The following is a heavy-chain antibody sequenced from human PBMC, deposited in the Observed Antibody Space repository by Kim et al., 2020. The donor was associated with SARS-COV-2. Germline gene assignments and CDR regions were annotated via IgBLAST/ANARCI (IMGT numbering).Heavy chain of an antibody. D-gene: IGHD5-18*01. J-gene: IGHJ3*02. CDR1: GYTFTNYY. V-gene: IGHV1-2*05. Sequence: ASVKVSCKASGYTFTNYYLNWVRLAPGQGLEWMGRINPISGDTNYAQKFQGRVTMTRDTSIDTAYMELSSLTSDDTVVYYCARGSGYIYGYAFDIWGQGT. CDR3: ARGSGYIYGYAFDI. CDR2: INPISGDT.